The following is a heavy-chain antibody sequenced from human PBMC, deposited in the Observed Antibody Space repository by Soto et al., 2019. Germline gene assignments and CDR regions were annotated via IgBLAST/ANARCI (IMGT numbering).Heavy chain of an antibody. Sequence: QITLKESGPTLVKPTQTLTLTCTFSGISLTTSGVGVGWIRQPPGKALEWLALIYWDDDKRYSPSLKSRLTITKDTSKNQVVITMTNMDPVDTATYYCAHRRRYSSSWYAGFDYWGQGTLVTVSS. CDR2: IYWDDDK. CDR1: GISLTTSGVG. D-gene: IGHD6-13*01. V-gene: IGHV2-5*02. J-gene: IGHJ4*02. CDR3: AHRRRYSSSWYAGFDY.